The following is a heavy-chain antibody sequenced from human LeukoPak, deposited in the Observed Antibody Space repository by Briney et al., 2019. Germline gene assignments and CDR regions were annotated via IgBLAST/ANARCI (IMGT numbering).Heavy chain of an antibody. CDR1: GGSISSYY. CDR2: IYYSGST. D-gene: IGHD5-12*01. V-gene: IGHV4-59*01. J-gene: IGHJ4*02. CDR3: ARGRREMATPATLYYFDY. Sequence: SETLSLTCTVSGGSISSYYWSWIRQPPGKGLEWIGYIYYSGSTNYNPSLKSRVTISVDTSKNQFSLKLSSVTAADTAVYYCARGRREMATPATLYYFDYWGQGTLVTVSS.